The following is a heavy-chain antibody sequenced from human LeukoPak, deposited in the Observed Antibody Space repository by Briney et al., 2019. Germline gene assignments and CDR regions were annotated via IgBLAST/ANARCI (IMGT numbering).Heavy chain of an antibody. J-gene: IGHJ4*02. Sequence: GGSLRLSCAASRFTFSNYNMNWVRQAPGKGLEWGANIKQDGSEKYYVDSVKGRFTISRENAKNSLYLQMNSLRAEDTAVYYCARDVGGNSGYWGQGTQVTVSS. D-gene: IGHD4-23*01. CDR3: ARDVGGNSGY. V-gene: IGHV3-7*01. CDR2: IKQDGSEK. CDR1: RFTFSNYN.